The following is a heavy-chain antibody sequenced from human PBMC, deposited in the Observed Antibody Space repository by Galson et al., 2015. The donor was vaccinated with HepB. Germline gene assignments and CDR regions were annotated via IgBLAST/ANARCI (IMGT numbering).Heavy chain of an antibody. V-gene: IGHV2-26*01. CDR3: ARNLYYDFWSGYYNGMDV. D-gene: IGHD3-3*01. J-gene: IGHJ6*02. CDR2: IFSNDEK. Sequence: PALVKPTQTLTLTCTVSGFSLSNARMGVSWIRQPPGKALEWLAHIFSNDEKSYSTSLKSRLTISKDTSKSQVVLTMTNMDPVDTATYYCARNLYYDFWSGYYNGMDVRGQGTTVTVSS. CDR1: GFSLSNARMG.